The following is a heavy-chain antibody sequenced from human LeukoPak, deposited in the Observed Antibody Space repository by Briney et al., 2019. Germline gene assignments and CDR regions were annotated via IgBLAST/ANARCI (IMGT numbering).Heavy chain of an antibody. D-gene: IGHD5-18*01. Sequence: GGSLRFSCAASGFTFSSYWMSWVRQAPGKGLEWVANIKQDGSDKYYVDSVKGRFTISRDNAKKSLYLQINSLRAEDTALYYCARHLSGITGYTYGRGIDYWGQGTLVTVSS. CDR3: ARHLSGITGYTYGRGIDY. CDR1: GFTFSSYW. J-gene: IGHJ4*02. CDR2: IKQDGSDK. V-gene: IGHV3-7*01.